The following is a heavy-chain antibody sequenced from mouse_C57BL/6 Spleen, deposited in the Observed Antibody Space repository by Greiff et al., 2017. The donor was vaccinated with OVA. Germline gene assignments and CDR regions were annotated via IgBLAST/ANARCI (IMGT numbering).Heavy chain of an antibody. CDR3: TTGGYYVVAY. Sequence: EVKLMESGAELVRPGASVKLSCTASGFNIKDDYMHWVKQRPEQGLEWIGWIDPENGDTEYASKFQGKATITADTSSNTAYLQLSSLTSEDTAVYYCTTGGYYVVAYWGQGTLVTVSA. J-gene: IGHJ3*01. V-gene: IGHV14-4*01. D-gene: IGHD2-3*01. CDR2: IDPENGDT. CDR1: GFNIKDDY.